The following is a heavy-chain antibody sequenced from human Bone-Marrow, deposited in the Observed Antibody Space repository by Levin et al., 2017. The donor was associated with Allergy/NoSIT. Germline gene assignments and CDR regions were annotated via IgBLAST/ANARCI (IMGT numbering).Heavy chain of an antibody. V-gene: IGHV4-34*01. Sequence: SETLSLTCAVYGGSFSGYYWSWIRQPPGKGLEWIGEINHSGSTNYNPSLKSRVTISVDTSKNQFYLKLSSVTAADTAVYYCARNQDWAAAGLKLDYWGQGTLVTVSS. CDR1: GGSFSGYY. CDR3: ARNQDWAAAGLKLDY. J-gene: IGHJ4*02. D-gene: IGHD6-13*01. CDR2: INHSGST.